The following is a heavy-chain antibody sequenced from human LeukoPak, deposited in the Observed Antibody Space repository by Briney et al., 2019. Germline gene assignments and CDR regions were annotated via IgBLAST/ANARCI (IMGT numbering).Heavy chain of an antibody. CDR2: ISSSSIYI. J-gene: IGHJ3*02. Sequence: GGSLRLSCAASGFTFSSYSMNWVRLAPGKGLEWVSSISSSSIYIYYADSVKGRFTISRDNAKKSMYLQTNSLRAEDTAVYYCARGRHGYNLIDAFDIWGQGTMVTVSS. CDR1: GFTFSSYS. V-gene: IGHV3-21*01. D-gene: IGHD5-24*01. CDR3: ARGRHGYNLIDAFDI.